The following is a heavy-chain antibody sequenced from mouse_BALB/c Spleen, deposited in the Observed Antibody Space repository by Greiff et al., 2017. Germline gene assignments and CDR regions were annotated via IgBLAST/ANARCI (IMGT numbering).Heavy chain of an antibody. J-gene: IGHJ2*01. CDR2: IYPGDGDT. Sequence: VKVVESGAELARPGASVKLSCKASGYTFTSYWMQWVKQRPGQGLEWIGAIYPGDGDTRYTQKFKGKATLTADKSSSTAYMQLSSLASEDSAVYYCATGTGDYWGQGTTLTVSS. V-gene: IGHV1-87*01. D-gene: IGHD4-1*01. CDR3: ATGTGDY. CDR1: GYTFTSYW.